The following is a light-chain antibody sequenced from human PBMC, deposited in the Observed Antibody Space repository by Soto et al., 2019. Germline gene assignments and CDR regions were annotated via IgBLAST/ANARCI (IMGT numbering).Light chain of an antibody. J-gene: IGLJ3*02. CDR3: QTWGIGFQV. V-gene: IGLV4-69*01. CDR2: VDDDGSH. CDR1: SGPKTYT. Sequence: QLVLTKSPFPPASLGPPANPTSTLTSGPKTYTIAWHQQQPEKGPRFLMKVDDDGSHFKGDGIPDRFSGSSSGAERYLTISSVQSDDEADYYCQTWGIGFQVFGGGTKLTVL.